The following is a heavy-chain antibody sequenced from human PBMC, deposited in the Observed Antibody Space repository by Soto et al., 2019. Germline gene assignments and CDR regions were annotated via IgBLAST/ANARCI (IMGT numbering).Heavy chain of an antibody. CDR2: IYYSGST. Sequence: SETLSLTCTVSGGSISSYYWSWIRQPPGKGLEWIGYIYYSGSTNYNPSLKSRVTISVDTSKNQFSLKLSSVTAADTDVYYCATTIFGVVTPDNWFDPWGQGTLVTVSS. D-gene: IGHD3-3*01. J-gene: IGHJ5*02. CDR3: ATTIFGVVTPDNWFDP. V-gene: IGHV4-59*01. CDR1: GGSISSYY.